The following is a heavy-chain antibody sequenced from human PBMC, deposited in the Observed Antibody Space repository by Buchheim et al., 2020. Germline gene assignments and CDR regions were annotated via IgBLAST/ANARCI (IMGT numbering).Heavy chain of an antibody. J-gene: IGHJ6*02. CDR3: ARVRGYGKYYYYGMDV. CDR2: ISYDGSNK. V-gene: IGHV3-30-3*01. CDR1: GFTFSSYA. Sequence: QVQLVESGGGVVQPGRSLRLSCAASGFTFSSYAMHWVRQAPGKGLEWVAVISYDGSNKYYADSVKGRFTISRDNSKNTLYLQMNSLRSEDTAVYYCARVRGYGKYYYYGMDVWGQGTT. D-gene: IGHD5-18*01.